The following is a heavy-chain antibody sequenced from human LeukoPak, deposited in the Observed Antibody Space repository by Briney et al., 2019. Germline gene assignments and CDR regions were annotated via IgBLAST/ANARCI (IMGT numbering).Heavy chain of an antibody. V-gene: IGHV3-7*01. CDR3: ARDSLFGVVISSPNPNYGMDV. J-gene: IGHJ6*02. CDR1: GFIFSGYW. Sequence: RGSLRLSCAASGFIFSGYWMSWVRQAPGKGLEWVANIKQDGSETYYVNSVKGRFTISRDNAKNSLYLEMNNLRAEDTAVYYCARDSLFGVVISSPNPNYGMDVWGQGTTVTVSS. D-gene: IGHD3-3*01. CDR2: IKQDGSET.